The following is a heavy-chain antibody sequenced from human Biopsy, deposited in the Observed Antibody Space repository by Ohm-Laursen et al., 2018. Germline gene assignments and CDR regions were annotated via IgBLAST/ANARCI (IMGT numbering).Heavy chain of an antibody. CDR2: INPSGSTT. CDR3: ARNTGWYGDLYYFDY. CDR1: GYSFTSYY. J-gene: IGHJ4*02. D-gene: IGHD6-19*01. V-gene: IGHV1-46*01. Sequence: GASVKVSCKASGYSFTSYYMHWVRQAPGQGLEWMGMINPSGSTTSYPQIFQGRVTMTRDTSKSTVHMELSSLRSADTAVYFCARNTGWYGDLYYFDYWGQGTLVTVSS.